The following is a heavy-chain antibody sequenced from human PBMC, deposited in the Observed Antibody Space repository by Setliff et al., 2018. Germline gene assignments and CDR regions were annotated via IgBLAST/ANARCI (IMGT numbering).Heavy chain of an antibody. CDR2: INAANGNT. Sequence: ASVKVSCKASGYTFTSYGVHWVRQAPGQRLEWMGWINAANGNTKYSQKFQGRVTITRDTSASTVYMELSRLTSDDTAVYYCAREGVDTRSSTDYRYYMDVWGQGTRSPSP. CDR3: AREGVDTRSSTDYRYYMDV. V-gene: IGHV1-3*01. CDR1: GYTFTSYG. J-gene: IGHJ6*03. D-gene: IGHD2-15*01.